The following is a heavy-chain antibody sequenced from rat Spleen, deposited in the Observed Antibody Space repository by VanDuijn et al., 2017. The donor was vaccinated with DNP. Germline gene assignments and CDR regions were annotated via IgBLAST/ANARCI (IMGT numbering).Heavy chain of an antibody. D-gene: IGHD1-2*01. Sequence: EVRLVESGGDLVQPGRSLTLSCVASGFTFNNYWMAWIRQVPGKGLEWVASITRSGGSPFYPDSVKGRFTISRDNAQNTQYLQMDSLRSEDTATYFCARHEDYSSYIYGFAYWGQGTLVTVSS. CDR1: GFTFNNYW. J-gene: IGHJ3*01. CDR3: ARHEDYSSYIYGFAY. V-gene: IGHV5-31*01. CDR2: ITRSGGSP.